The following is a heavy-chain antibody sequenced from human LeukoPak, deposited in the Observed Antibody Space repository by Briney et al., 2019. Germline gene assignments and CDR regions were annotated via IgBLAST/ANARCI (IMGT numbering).Heavy chain of an antibody. CDR1: GGSITSGTYY. CDR2: VYHTGII. J-gene: IGHJ5*02. CDR3: TRHHSALNWFDP. D-gene: IGHD2-15*01. V-gene: IGHV4-39*01. Sequence: SETLSLTCTVSGGSITSGTYYWDWIRQAPGKGLEWIGNVYHTGIIYYNPSLKSRVTMSVDTSKNQFSLKLNSLTAADTAVYYCTRHHSALNWFDPWGQGTLVIVSS.